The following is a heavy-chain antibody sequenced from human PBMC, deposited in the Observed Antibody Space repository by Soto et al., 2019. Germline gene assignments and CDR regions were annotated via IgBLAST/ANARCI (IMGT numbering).Heavy chain of an antibody. V-gene: IGHV3-21*02. D-gene: IGHD1-1*01. J-gene: IGHJ4*02. Sequence: EVQLAESGGGLVKPGGSLTLSCTVSGFTFSSWTMNWVRQAPGKGLEWVSSISTSSTYIYYADSVKGRFTISRDNAKDSLYLNMTNLRADDTAVYYCAKGGTHFDYWGQGTLLTVSS. CDR1: GFTFSSWT. CDR2: ISTSSTYI. CDR3: AKGGTHFDY.